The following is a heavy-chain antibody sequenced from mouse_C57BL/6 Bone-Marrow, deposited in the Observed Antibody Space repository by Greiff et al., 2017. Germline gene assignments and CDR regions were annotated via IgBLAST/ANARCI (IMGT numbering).Heavy chain of an antibody. CDR2: INPNNGGT. J-gene: IGHJ1*03. D-gene: IGHD2-4*01. Sequence: EVQLQQSGPELVKPGASVKISCKASGYTFTDYYMNWVKQSHGKSLEWIGDINPNNGGTSYNQKFKGKATLTVDKSSSTAYMELRSLTSEDSAVYYCARGYYDYDDGDWYFDVWGTGTTVTVSS. CDR3: ARGYYDYDDGDWYFDV. V-gene: IGHV1-26*01. CDR1: GYTFTDYY.